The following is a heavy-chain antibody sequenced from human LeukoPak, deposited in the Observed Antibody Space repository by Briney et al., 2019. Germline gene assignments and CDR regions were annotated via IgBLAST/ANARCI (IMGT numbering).Heavy chain of an antibody. CDR3: ARNMVVGGWGAFDI. V-gene: IGHV3-7*01. Sequence: AGGSLRLSCAASGFTFSSYWMSWVRQAPGEGLEWVANIKQDGSEKYYVDSVKGRFTISRDNAKNSLYLQMNSLRAEDTAVYYCARNMVVGGWGAFDIWGQGTMVTVSS. CDR2: IKQDGSEK. CDR1: GFTFSSYW. D-gene: IGHD2-2*01. J-gene: IGHJ3*02.